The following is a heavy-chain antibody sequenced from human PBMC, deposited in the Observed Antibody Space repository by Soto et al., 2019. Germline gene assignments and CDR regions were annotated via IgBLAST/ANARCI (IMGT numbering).Heavy chain of an antibody. CDR1: GFTFDDYA. V-gene: IGHV3-9*01. J-gene: IGHJ6*03. CDR2: ISWNSGSI. D-gene: IGHD2-15*01. CDR3: AKDGGDLGYCSGGSCYSAGYYYYYMDV. Sequence: DVQLVESGGGLVQPGRSLRLSCAASGFTFDDYAMHWVRQAPGKGLEWVSGISWNSGSIGYADSVKGRFTISRDNAKNSLYLQMNSLRAEDTALYYCAKDGGDLGYCSGGSCYSAGYYYYYMDVWGKGTTVTVSS.